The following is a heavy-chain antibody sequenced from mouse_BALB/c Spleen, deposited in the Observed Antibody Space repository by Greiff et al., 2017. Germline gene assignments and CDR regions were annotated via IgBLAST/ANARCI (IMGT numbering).Heavy chain of an antibody. CDR3: ARTSDYGWFAY. CDR1: GYTFTDYN. Sequence: VQLQQSGPELVKPGASVKISCKASGYTFTDYNMHWVKQSHGKSLEWIGYIYPYNGGTGYNQKFKSKATLTVDNSSSTAYMELRSLTSEDSAVYYCARTSDYGWFAYWGQGTLVTVSA. J-gene: IGHJ3*01. V-gene: IGHV1S29*02. D-gene: IGHD2-4*01. CDR2: IYPYNGGT.